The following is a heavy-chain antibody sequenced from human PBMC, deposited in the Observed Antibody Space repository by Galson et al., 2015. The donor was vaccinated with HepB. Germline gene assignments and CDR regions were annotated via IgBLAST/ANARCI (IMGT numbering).Heavy chain of an antibody. CDR1: GGSITSSGYY. CDR2: IYYSGST. D-gene: IGHD1-26*01. Sequence: TLSLTCTVSGGSITSSGYYWSWIRQPPGKGLEWIGYIYYSGSTDYNPSLKSRVTISLDTFNNHFSLNLISVTAADTAVYYCARGSDRDLLGPPDYWGQGILVTVSS. J-gene: IGHJ4*02. CDR3: ARGSDRDLLGPPDY. V-gene: IGHV4-31*03.